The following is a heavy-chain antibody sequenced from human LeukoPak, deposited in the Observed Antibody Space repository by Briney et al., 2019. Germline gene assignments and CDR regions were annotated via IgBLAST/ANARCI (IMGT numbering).Heavy chain of an antibody. Sequence: SETLSLTCTVSGGSIGSYYWSWIRQPPGKGLEWIGYIYYSGSTNYNPSLKSRVTISVDTSKNQFSLKLSSVTAADTAVYYCASLYGDWRDVWGQGTAVTVSS. V-gene: IGHV4-59*08. J-gene: IGHJ6*02. D-gene: IGHD4-17*01. CDR2: IYYSGST. CDR1: GGSIGSYY. CDR3: ASLYGDWRDV.